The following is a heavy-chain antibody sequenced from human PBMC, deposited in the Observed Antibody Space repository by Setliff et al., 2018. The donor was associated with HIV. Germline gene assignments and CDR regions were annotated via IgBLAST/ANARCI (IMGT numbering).Heavy chain of an antibody. D-gene: IGHD3-10*01. CDR3: ARKLRPGHGMDV. V-gene: IGHV3-7*01. CDR2: INQDGSEE. J-gene: IGHJ6*02. Sequence: GGSLRLSCVASEFRFSNYWMAWVRQAPGKGLEWVGNINQDGSEENYVDSVKGRFTISRDNAKKSLYLQMNSLRGEGTAVYYCARKLRPGHGMDVWGQGTTVTVSS. CDR1: EFRFSNYW.